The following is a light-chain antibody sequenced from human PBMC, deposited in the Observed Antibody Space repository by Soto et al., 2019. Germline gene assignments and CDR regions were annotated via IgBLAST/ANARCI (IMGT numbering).Light chain of an antibody. J-gene: IGKJ2*01. CDR1: QSVSSTY. CDR3: QQYGTSPPYT. Sequence: ENVWTQSPGTLSLSPGERATLSCRASQSVSSTYLAWYQHKPGQAPRLLIYGASSRATGIPDRFSGSGSGTDFTLTICRLEPEDFAVYYCQQYGTSPPYTFGQGTKLEIK. CDR2: GAS. V-gene: IGKV3-20*01.